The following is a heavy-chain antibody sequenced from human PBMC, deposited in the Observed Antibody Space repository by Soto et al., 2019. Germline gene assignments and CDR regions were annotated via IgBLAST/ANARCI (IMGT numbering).Heavy chain of an antibody. J-gene: IGHJ4*02. V-gene: IGHV4-30-2*01. CDR1: GGSINTATHS. CDR2: IYHSGST. Sequence: QLQLQESGSGLVKPSQTLSLTCAVSGGSINTATHSWSWIRQPPGKGLEWIGYIYHSGSTYYNPSVNSRLTIAIDKSNNQFSLRLSSVTAADPAVYYCARGGGVTTTGDDYWGQGILVTVSS. D-gene: IGHD4-4*01. CDR3: ARGGGVTTTGDDY.